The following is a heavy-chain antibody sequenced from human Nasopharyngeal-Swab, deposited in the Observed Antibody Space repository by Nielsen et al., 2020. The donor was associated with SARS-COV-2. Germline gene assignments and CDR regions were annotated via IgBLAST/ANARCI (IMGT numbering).Heavy chain of an antibody. CDR1: GFTFSSYS. Sequence: GESLKIPCAASGFTFSSYSMNWVRQAPGKGLEWVSSISSSSSYIYYADSVKGRFTISRDNSKNTLYLQMNSLRAEDTAVYYCAKVSGYSSGWYTPAGAFDIWGQGTMVTVSS. CDR2: ISSSSSYI. J-gene: IGHJ3*02. V-gene: IGHV3-21*01. D-gene: IGHD6-19*01. CDR3: AKVSGYSSGWYTPAGAFDI.